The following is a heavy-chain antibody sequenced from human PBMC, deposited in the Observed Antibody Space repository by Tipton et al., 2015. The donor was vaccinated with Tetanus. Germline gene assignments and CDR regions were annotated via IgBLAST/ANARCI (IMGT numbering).Heavy chain of an antibody. Sequence: QLVQSGPEVKKPGASVKVSCKASGYTFTSYGLNWVRKAAGRGFEWMGWLNPKSGSAAYAPRFLGRVTMTTNTSITTAFMEVASLTYEDTAVYYCASGSSIRHGLDVWGHGTSVTVSS. D-gene: IGHD2-2*01. V-gene: IGHV1-8*02. J-gene: IGHJ6*02. CDR3: ASGSSIRHGLDV. CDR2: LNPKSGSA. CDR1: GYTFTSYG.